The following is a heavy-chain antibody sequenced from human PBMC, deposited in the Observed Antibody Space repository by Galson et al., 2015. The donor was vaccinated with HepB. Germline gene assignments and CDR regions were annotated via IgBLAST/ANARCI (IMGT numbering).Heavy chain of an antibody. CDR2: IKQDGSEK. D-gene: IGHD3-22*01. CDR1: GFTFSSYW. V-gene: IGHV3-7*03. J-gene: IGHJ4*02. CDR3: AREVYYDSSGYPPGY. Sequence: SLRLSCAASGFTFSSYWMSWVRQAPGKGLEWVANIKQDGSEKYYVDSVKGRFTISRDNAKNSLYLQMNNLRAEDTAVYYCAREVYYDSSGYPPGYWGQGTLVTVSS.